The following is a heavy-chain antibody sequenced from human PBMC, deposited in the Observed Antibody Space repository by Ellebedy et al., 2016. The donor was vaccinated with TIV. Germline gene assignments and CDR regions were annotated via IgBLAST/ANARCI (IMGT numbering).Heavy chain of an antibody. J-gene: IGHJ4*02. CDR1: GFSFSLFS. CDR2: ISSHGGEM. Sequence: GESLKISXAASGFSFSLFSMIWVRQAPGKGLEWLSYISSHGGEMYYADSVKGRFSISRDNAKNSLYLQINSLRAEDTAVYYCAKENEYSSTWFGGADYWGQGTLVTVSS. V-gene: IGHV3-21*05. D-gene: IGHD6-13*01. CDR3: AKENEYSSTWFGGADY.